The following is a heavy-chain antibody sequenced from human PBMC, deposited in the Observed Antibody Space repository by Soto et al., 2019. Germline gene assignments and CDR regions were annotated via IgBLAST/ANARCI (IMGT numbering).Heavy chain of an antibody. CDR3: AREYYGSGSYYYYGMDV. V-gene: IGHV4-4*07. Sequence: SESLSLTFTVSGGSISSYYWGWIRQPAGKGLEWIGRIYTSGSTNYNPSLKSRVTMSVDTSKNQFSLKLSSVTAADTAVYYCAREYYGSGSYYYYGMDVWGQGTTVTVSS. CDR1: GGSISSYY. CDR2: IYTSGST. J-gene: IGHJ6*02. D-gene: IGHD3-10*01.